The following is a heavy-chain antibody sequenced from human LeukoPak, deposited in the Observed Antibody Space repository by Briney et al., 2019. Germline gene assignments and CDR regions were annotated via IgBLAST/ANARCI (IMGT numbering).Heavy chain of an antibody. J-gene: IGHJ4*02. D-gene: IGHD6-19*01. CDR2: MSGSGGST. V-gene: IGHV3-23*01. Sequence: GTLRLSCAASGITFSSYAMSWVRQAPGKGLEWVSAMSGSGGSTYYADSVKGRFTISRDNSKNTLYLQMNSLSAEDTAVYYCAKGTYSSGWYGKYFFDYWGQGTLVTVSS. CDR1: GITFSSYA. CDR3: AKGTYSSGWYGKYFFDY.